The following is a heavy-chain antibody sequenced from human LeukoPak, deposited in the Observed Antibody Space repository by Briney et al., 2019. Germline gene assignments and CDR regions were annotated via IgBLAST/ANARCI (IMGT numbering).Heavy chain of an antibody. Sequence: PSETLSLTCAVYGGSLSGYYWSWIRQPPGKGLEWIGEINHSGSTNYNPSLKSRVTISVDTSKNQFSLKLSSVTAADTAVYYCARGRGHYDILTGRYYYYGMDVWGQGTTVTVSS. CDR3: ARGRGHYDILTGRYYYYGMDV. CDR1: GGSLSGYY. CDR2: INHSGST. D-gene: IGHD3-9*01. V-gene: IGHV4-34*01. J-gene: IGHJ6*02.